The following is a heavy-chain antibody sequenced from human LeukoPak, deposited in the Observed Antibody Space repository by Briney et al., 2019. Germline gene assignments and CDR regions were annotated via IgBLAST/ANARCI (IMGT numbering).Heavy chain of an antibody. CDR2: IYYSGRT. J-gene: IGHJ4*02. CDR3: ARRRIAVAGGGGYFDY. D-gene: IGHD6-19*01. Sequence: SSETLSLTCTVSGGSISSYYWSWIRQPPGKGLEWIGYIYYSGRTNYNPSLKSRVTISVDTSKNRFSLKLSSVTAADTAVYYCARRRIAVAGGGGYFDYWGQGTLVTVSS. CDR1: GGSISSYY. V-gene: IGHV4-59*12.